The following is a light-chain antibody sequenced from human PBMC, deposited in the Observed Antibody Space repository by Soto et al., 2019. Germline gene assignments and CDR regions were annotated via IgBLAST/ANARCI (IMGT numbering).Light chain of an antibody. Sequence: QSVLTQPASVSGSPGQSITISCTGTSSDVGGYNYVSWYQQHPGKAPKLLICDVSNRPSGVSNRFSGSKSSNTASLTISGLQAEDEADYYCSSYTSSSTYVFGTGTKLTVL. CDR1: SSDVGGYNY. CDR2: DVS. CDR3: SSYTSSSTYV. J-gene: IGLJ1*01. V-gene: IGLV2-14*03.